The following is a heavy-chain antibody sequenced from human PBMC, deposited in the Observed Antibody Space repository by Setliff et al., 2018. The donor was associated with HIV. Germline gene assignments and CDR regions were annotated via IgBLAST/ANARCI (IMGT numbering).Heavy chain of an antibody. CDR1: GVTFSNYG. CDR3: AKDRSNWESSTGYYYYYMDV. CDR2: ISYDGSNK. J-gene: IGHJ6*03. V-gene: IGHV3-30*18. Sequence: QPGGSLRLSCAASGVTFSNYGMHWVRQAPGKGLEWVAVISYDGSNKYYADSVKGRFTIFRDNSKNTLYLQMNRVRGDDTAIYYCAKDRSNWESSTGYYYYYMDVWGTGTTVTVSS. D-gene: IGHD1-1*01.